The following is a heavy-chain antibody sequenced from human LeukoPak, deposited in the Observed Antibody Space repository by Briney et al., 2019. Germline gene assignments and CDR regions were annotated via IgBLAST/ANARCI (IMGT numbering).Heavy chain of an antibody. CDR3: AKDKQWLVPGNWFDP. V-gene: IGHV3-23*01. J-gene: IGHJ5*02. CDR1: GFTFSSYA. CDR2: ISGSGGST. Sequence: GGSLRLSCAASGFTFSSYAMNWVRQAPGKGLEWVSAISGSGGSTYYADSVKGRFTISRDNSKDTLYLQINILRGEDTAKYYCAKDKQWLVPGNWFDPWGQGTLVTVSS. D-gene: IGHD6-19*01.